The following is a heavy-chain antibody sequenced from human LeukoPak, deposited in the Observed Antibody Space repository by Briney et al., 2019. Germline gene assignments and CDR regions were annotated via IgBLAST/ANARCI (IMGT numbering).Heavy chain of an antibody. J-gene: IGHJ4*02. CDR3: ARVGNAIAAAGTRYFDY. Sequence: SVKVSCKASGGTFSSYAISWVRQAPGQGLEWMGRIIPILGIANYAQKFQGRVTITADKSTSTAYMELSSLRSEDTAVYYCARVGNAIAAAGTRYFDYWGQGTLVTVSS. CDR2: IIPILGIA. V-gene: IGHV1-69*04. D-gene: IGHD6-13*01. CDR1: GGTFSSYA.